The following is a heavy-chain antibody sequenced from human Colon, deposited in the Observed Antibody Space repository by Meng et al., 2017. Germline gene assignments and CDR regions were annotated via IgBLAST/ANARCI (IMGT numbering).Heavy chain of an antibody. Sequence: SETLSLTCSVSGGSISSYYWTWIRQSPGKGLEWIGYVSNTGNTNYNPSLKSRVTMSVDTSKNQVSLKLRSVTAADTAVYYCAKAIRYALDVWGQGTVVTVSS. D-gene: IGHD3-3*01. CDR2: VSNTGNT. V-gene: IGHV4-59*01. CDR3: AKAIRYALDV. CDR1: GGSISSYY. J-gene: IGHJ3*01.